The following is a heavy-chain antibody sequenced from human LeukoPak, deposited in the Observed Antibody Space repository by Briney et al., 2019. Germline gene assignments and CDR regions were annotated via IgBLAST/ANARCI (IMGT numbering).Heavy chain of an antibody. J-gene: IGHJ6*02. Sequence: PGGSLRLSCAASGFTFSNYAIHWVRQALGKGLEWVAVISYDGSSSYYADSVKGRFTISRDNSKNTLYLQMNSLRADDTAVYYCARGDNSYGYGGMDVWGQGTTVTVSS. CDR2: ISYDGSSS. CDR1: GFTFSNYA. CDR3: ARGDNSYGYGGMDV. D-gene: IGHD5-18*01. V-gene: IGHV3-30-3*01.